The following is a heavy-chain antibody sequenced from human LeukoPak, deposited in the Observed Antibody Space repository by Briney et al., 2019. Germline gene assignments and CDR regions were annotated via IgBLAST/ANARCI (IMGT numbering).Heavy chain of an antibody. J-gene: IGHJ5*02. Sequence: KPSETLSLTCTVSGGSISSGGYYWSWMRQRPGKDLDWIVYIYYSASTYYNPSLKILVTIAVDTSKNQFSLKLSSVTAADTAEYYCARKVPITIFGVVVDWFDTWGQGTLVT. V-gene: IGHV4-31*01. D-gene: IGHD3-3*01. CDR1: GGSISSGGYY. CDR3: ARKVPITIFGVVVDWFDT. CDR2: IYYSAST.